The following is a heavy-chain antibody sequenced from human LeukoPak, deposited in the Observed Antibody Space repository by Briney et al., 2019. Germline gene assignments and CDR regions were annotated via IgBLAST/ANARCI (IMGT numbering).Heavy chain of an antibody. J-gene: IGHJ4*02. CDR3: AREFDYSTSGAGY. D-gene: IGHD4-11*01. CDR1: GFTFSHYS. CDR2: MSINSGLI. Sequence: PGGSLRLSCAVSGFTFSHYSMNWVRQAPGKGLEWVSSMSINSGLIYYADSVKGRFTISRDNAKNSLYLQMNSLRAEDTAVYYCAREFDYSTSGAGYWGQGTLVTVSS. V-gene: IGHV3-21*01.